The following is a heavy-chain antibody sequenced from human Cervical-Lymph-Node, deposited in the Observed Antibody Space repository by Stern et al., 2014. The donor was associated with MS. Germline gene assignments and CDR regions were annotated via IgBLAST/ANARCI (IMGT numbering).Heavy chain of an antibody. V-gene: IGHV4-31*03. CDR3: ARANCNGDYDLGYFDY. CDR1: GGPISSGGFH. D-gene: IGHD4-17*01. CDR2: LDDSGST. Sequence: QLPLQASGPGLVMPSQTLSLTCTVSGGPISSGGFHWSWIRQQPGKGLEWIGYLDDSGSTYYNPSLKSRVSISVGTSKSQFSLNLSSVTAADTAVYFGARANCNGDYDLGYFDYWGQGTLVTVSS. J-gene: IGHJ4*02.